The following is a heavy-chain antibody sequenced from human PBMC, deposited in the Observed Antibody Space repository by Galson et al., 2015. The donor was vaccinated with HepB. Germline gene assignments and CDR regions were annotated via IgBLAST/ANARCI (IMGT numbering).Heavy chain of an antibody. CDR1: GFTVSSNY. D-gene: IGHD4-17*01. CDR3: ARDNTVTGDAFDI. CDR2: IYSGGST. Sequence: SLRLSCAASGFTVSSNYMSWVRQAPGKGLEWVSVIYSGGSTYYADSVKGRFTISRDNSKNTLYLQMNSLRAEDTAVYYCARDNTVTGDAFDIWGQGTMVTVSS. V-gene: IGHV3-53*01. J-gene: IGHJ3*02.